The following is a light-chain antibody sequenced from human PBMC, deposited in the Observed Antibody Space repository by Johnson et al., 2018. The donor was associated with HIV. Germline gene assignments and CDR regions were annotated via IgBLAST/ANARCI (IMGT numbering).Light chain of an antibody. CDR3: GTWDSSLSAGV. CDR2: DNN. Sequence: QSVLTQPPSVSAAPGQTVTISCSGSSSNVGSSFVSWYRQVPGTAPKLLIYDNNKRPSGIPDRFSGSKSGTSATLGLTGLRTGDEADYYCGTWDSSLSAGVFGTGTKVTVL. CDR1: SSNVGSSF. V-gene: IGLV1-51*01. J-gene: IGLJ1*01.